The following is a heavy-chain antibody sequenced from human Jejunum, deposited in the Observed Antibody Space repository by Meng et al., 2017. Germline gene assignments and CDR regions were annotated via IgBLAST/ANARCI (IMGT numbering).Heavy chain of an antibody. V-gene: IGHV1-69*05. CDR3: ARDLAYRYGQLTHYSYYYGMDV. D-gene: IGHD5-18*01. J-gene: IGHJ6*02. CDR2: TVPILGTV. CDR1: GGTLNSYA. Sequence: SVKVSCKASGGTLNSYAISWVRQAPGQGLEWMGGTVPILGTVNFAQNFQGRLTITTDESTSTVHMELSSLRSEDTAVYYCARDLAYRYGQLTHYSYYYGMDVWGQGTTVTVSS.